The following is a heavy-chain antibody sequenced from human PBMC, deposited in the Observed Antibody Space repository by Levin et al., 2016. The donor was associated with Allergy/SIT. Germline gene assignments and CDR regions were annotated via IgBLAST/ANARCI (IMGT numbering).Heavy chain of an antibody. V-gene: IGHV4-4*02. CDR3: ARNRRRPAVVLWPGALDY. CDR2: IYHSGST. D-gene: IGHD2-2*01. Sequence: WIRQPPGKGLEWIGEIYHSGSTNYNPSLKSRVTISVDKSKNQFSLKLSSVTAADTAVYYCARNRRRPAVVLWPGALDYWGQGTLVTVSS. J-gene: IGHJ4*02.